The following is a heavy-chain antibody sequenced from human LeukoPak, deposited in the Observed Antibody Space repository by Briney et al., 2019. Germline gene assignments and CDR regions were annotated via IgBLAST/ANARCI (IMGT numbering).Heavy chain of an antibody. D-gene: IGHD4-11*01. V-gene: IGHV3-49*04. Sequence: GGSLRLSCTASGFTFGDYAMSWVRQAPGKGLEWVGFIRSKAYGCTTEYAASVKGRFTISRDDSKSIAYLQMNSLKTEDTAVYYCTRHYSNGETELVVDYYYGMDVWGQGTTVTVSS. CDR1: GFTFGDYA. CDR2: IRSKAYGCTT. CDR3: TRHYSNGETELVVDYYYGMDV. J-gene: IGHJ6*02.